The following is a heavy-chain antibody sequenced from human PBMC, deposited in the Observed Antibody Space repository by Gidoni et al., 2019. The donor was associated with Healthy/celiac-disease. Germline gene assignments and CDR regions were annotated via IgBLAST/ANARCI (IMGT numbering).Heavy chain of an antibody. CDR2: IWYDGSNK. CDR1: GFTFSSYG. CDR3: ARDSYYCGGDCYSDAFDI. D-gene: IGHD2-21*02. V-gene: IGHV3-33*01. Sequence: QVQLVESGGGVVQPGRSLRLSCAASGFTFSSYGMPWVRQAPCKGLEWVAVIWYDGSNKYYAASVKGRFTLSRDNSKNTLYLQMTSLRAEDTAVYYCARDSYYCGGDCYSDAFDIWGQGTMVTVSS. J-gene: IGHJ3*02.